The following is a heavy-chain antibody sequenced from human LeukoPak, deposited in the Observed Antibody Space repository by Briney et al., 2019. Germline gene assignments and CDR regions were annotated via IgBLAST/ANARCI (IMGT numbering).Heavy chain of an antibody. J-gene: IGHJ4*02. CDR1: GYTFTSYY. CDR3: ARDSGMVRGTVDY. CDR2: INPSGGST. D-gene: IGHD3-10*01. V-gene: IGHV1-46*01. Sequence: ASVKVSCKSSGYTFTSYYMYWVRQAPGQGLEWMGIINPSGGSTSYAQKFQGRVTMTRDTSTSTVYMELSSLRSEDTAVYYCARDSGMVRGTVDYCGQGTLVTVSS.